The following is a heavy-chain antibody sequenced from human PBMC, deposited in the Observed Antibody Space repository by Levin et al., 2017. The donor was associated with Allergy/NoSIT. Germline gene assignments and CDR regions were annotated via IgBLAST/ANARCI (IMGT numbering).Heavy chain of an antibody. CDR3: ARAHLWFGELAPPDDAFDI. J-gene: IGHJ3*02. D-gene: IGHD3-10*01. V-gene: IGHV1-18*01. Sequence: ASVKVSCKASGYTFTSYGISWVRQAPGQGLEWMGWISAYNGNTNYAQKLQGRVTMTTDTSTSTAYMELRSLRSDDTAVYYCARAHLWFGELAPPDDAFDIWGQGTMVTVSS. CDR2: ISAYNGNT. CDR1: GYTFTSYG.